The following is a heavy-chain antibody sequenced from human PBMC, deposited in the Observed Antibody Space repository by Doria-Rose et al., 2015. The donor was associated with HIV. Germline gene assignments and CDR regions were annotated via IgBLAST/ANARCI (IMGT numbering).Heavy chain of an antibody. Sequence: QVTLKESGPVLVKPTETLTPTCTVSGVSLSSPGMGVSWIRQPPGKALEWLANIFSDDERSYKTSLKSRLTISRVTSKSQVVLTMTDMDPVGTATYYCARIKSSRWYHKYYFDFWGQGTLVIVSA. D-gene: IGHD6-13*01. CDR1: GVSLSSPGMG. V-gene: IGHV2-26*01. CDR2: IFSDDER. CDR3: ARIKSSRWYHKYYFDF. J-gene: IGHJ4*02.